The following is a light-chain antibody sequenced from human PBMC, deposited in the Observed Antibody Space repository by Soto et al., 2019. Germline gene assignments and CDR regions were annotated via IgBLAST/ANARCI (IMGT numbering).Light chain of an antibody. V-gene: IGKV1-39*01. Sequence: DIQMTQSPSSLSASGGDRVAITCRASQTISGFLNWYQQKPGEAPKLLIYAASTLQSGVPSKFSGSGSGTDFTLTISRLEPEDFAVYYCQQYGSSPPWTFGQGTKVDIK. J-gene: IGKJ1*01. CDR3: QQYGSSPPWT. CDR2: AAS. CDR1: QTISGF.